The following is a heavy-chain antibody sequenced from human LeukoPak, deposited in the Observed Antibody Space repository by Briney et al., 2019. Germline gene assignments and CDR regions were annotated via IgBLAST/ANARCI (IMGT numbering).Heavy chain of an antibody. CDR2: ITWNGGST. CDR3: ATYRQVLLPFES. D-gene: IGHD2-8*02. V-gene: IGHV3-20*04. CDR1: GFSFNDYG. J-gene: IGHJ4*02. Sequence: GGSLRLSCAASGFSFNDYGMSWVRQAPGQGPEWVSGITWNGGSTDYAASVKGRFTISRDNAKNSLYLRMNSLRAEDTAVYYCATYRQVLLPFESWGQGTLVTVSS.